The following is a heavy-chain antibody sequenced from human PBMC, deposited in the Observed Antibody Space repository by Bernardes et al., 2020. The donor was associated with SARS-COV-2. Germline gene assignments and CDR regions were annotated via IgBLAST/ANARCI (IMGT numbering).Heavy chain of an antibody. CDR1: GGSVSSGSYY. J-gene: IGHJ6*02. D-gene: IGHD3-3*01. Sequence: SETLSLTCTVSGGSVSSGSYYWSWIRQPPGKGLEWIGYIYYSGSTNYNPSLKSRVTISVDTSKNQFSLKLSSVTAADTAVYYCARGGGIFGGVITKYYYYGMDVWGQGTTVTVSS. V-gene: IGHV4-61*01. CDR2: IYYSGST. CDR3: ARGGGIFGGVITKYYYYGMDV.